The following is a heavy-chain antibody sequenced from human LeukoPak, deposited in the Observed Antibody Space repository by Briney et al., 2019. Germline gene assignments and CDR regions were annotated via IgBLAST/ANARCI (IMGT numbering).Heavy chain of an antibody. CDR3: ARRTVRYFDWLLPHDAFDI. V-gene: IGHV4-59*11. Sequence: PSETLSLTCVVSGDSFSSHYWTWIRQSPGKGLEWIGYISYIGSTNYNPSLKSRVTISIDTSKNQFSLKLSSVTAADTAVYYCARRTVRYFDWLLPHDAFDIWGQGTMVTVSS. J-gene: IGHJ3*02. CDR2: ISYIGST. CDR1: GDSFSSHY. D-gene: IGHD3-9*01.